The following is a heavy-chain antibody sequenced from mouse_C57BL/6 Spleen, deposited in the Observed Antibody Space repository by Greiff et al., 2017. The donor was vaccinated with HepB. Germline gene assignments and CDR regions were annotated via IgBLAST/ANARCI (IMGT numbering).Heavy chain of an antibody. J-gene: IGHJ4*01. D-gene: IGHD1-2*01. V-gene: IGHV3-6*01. CDR3: AREPLGYAMDY. Sequence: DVKLQESGPGLVKPSQSLSLTCSVTGYSITSGYYWNWIRQFPGNKLEWMGYISYDGSNNYNPSLKNRISITRDTSKNQFFLKLNSGTNEDTATYYCAREPLGYAMDYWGQGTSVTVSS. CDR1: GYSITSGYY. CDR2: ISYDGSN.